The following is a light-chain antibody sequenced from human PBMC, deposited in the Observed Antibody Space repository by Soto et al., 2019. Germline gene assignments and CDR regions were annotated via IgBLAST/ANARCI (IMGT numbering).Light chain of an antibody. CDR1: SSNIGSNT. V-gene: IGLV1-44*01. CDR3: AAWDDSLNGPV. Sequence: QSVLTQPPSASGTPGQSFTISCSGSSSNIGSNTINWYQQLPGTAPKLLIYSDDHRPSGVPDRFSGSKSGTSASLAISGLQSEDEADYYCAAWDDSLNGPVFGGGTKVTVL. CDR2: SDD. J-gene: IGLJ2*01.